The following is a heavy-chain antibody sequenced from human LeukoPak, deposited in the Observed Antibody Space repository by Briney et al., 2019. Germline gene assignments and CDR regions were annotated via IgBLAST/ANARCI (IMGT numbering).Heavy chain of an antibody. CDR1: GFTFSSYS. J-gene: IGHJ6*03. D-gene: IGHD1-26*01. Sequence: GGSLRLSCAASGFTFSSYSMNWVRQAPGKGLEWVSSISSSSSYIYYADSVKGRFTISRGNAKNSLYLQMNSLRAEDTAVYYCARDPYSGSYGDYYYYYMDVWGKGTTVTISS. CDR2: ISSSSSYI. V-gene: IGHV3-21*01. CDR3: ARDPYSGSYGDYYYYYMDV.